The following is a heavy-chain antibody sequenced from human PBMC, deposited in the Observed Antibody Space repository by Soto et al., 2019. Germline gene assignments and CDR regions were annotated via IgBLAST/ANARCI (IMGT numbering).Heavy chain of an antibody. V-gene: IGHV1-2*02. Sequence: ASVKFSCKASGYIFTGYYIHWVRQAPGQGREWMGEISPNTGGTKYAQKFQGRVTMTRDTSITTVYMEWSNLSPDDKEVYYFARGRAAYDYWGQGTLVTVSS. CDR2: ISPNTGGT. D-gene: IGHD2-21*01. CDR3: ARGRAAYDY. J-gene: IGHJ4*02. CDR1: GYIFTGYY.